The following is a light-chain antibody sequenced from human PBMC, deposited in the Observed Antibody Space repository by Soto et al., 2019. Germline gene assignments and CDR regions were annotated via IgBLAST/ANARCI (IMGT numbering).Light chain of an antibody. CDR3: QQYVASPWT. CDR1: QNVGSSY. J-gene: IGKJ1*01. CDR2: GAS. V-gene: IGKV3-20*01. Sequence: PGERATLSCSASQNVGSSYLAWYQQRPGQAPRLLIYGASNRATGFPDRFSGSGSGTDFTLTISRLEPEDFAVYYCQQYVASPWTFGQGTKVDIK.